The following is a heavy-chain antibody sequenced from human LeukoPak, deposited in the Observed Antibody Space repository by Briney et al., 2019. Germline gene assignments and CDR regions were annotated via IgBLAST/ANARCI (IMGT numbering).Heavy chain of an antibody. Sequence: PSETLSLTCTVSGGSISNYYWSWIRQPPGKGLEWIGYIYYSGSTNYNPPLKSRVTISVDTSNNQFSLKLSSVTAADTAVYYCARSGSKVMTAINFWGQGTLVTVSS. V-gene: IGHV4-59*01. CDR3: ARSGSKVMTAINF. D-gene: IGHD2-21*02. CDR2: IYYSGST. CDR1: GGSISNYY. J-gene: IGHJ4*02.